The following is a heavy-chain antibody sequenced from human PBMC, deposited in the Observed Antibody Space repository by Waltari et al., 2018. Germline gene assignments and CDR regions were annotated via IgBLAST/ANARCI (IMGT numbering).Heavy chain of an antibody. Sequence: EVQLVQYGTEMKKHGESLRISCKDSRYSFTSYSISWVRQMPGKGLEWMGRIDPSDSYTNYSPSFQGHVTISADKSISTAYLQWSSLKASDTAMYYCARGPLFESSGFRRFDPWGQGTLVTVSS. J-gene: IGHJ5*02. CDR2: IDPSDSYT. CDR1: RYSFTSYS. CDR3: ARGPLFESSGFRRFDP. V-gene: IGHV5-10-1*03. D-gene: IGHD3-22*01.